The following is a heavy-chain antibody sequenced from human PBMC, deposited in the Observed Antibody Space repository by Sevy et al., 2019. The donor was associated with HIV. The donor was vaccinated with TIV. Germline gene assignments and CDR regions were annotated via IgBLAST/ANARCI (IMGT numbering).Heavy chain of an antibody. CDR1: EFSVTDNY. CDR2: ISTGTDHI. CDR3: VRRGVDAYNVYFDL. Sequence: GGSLRLSCAASEFSVTDNYMSWVRQAPGKGLEWLSYISTGTDHIYYADSAKGRFTISRDDAKNSVYLEMKSLRDQDTALYYCVRRGVDAYNVYFDLWGQGTLVTVSS. V-gene: IGHV3-11*06. J-gene: IGHJ4*02. D-gene: IGHD3-10*01.